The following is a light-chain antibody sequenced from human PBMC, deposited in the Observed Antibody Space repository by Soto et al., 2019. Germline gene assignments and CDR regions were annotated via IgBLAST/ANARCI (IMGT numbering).Light chain of an antibody. V-gene: IGKV1-39*01. J-gene: IGKJ3*01. CDR3: QQTSAAPFT. CDR1: RNINTY. Sequence: DIQMAQSPSSLSAPVGDTITITCRASRNINTYLNWYQQKPGEAPKLLIFGASSLQSGVPSRFSGSGSRTDFTLTINSLQPEDFATYCCQQTSAAPFTFGPGTKVDIK. CDR2: GAS.